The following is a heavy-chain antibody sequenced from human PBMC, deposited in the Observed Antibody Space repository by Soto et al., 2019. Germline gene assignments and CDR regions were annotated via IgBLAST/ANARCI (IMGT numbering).Heavy chain of an antibody. V-gene: IGHV1-69*12. CDR2: ISPIFGTA. D-gene: IGHD3-10*01. Sequence: QVQLVQSGAGVTKPGSSVKVSCTASGGTFSSYAISWVRQAPGQGLEWMGGISPIFGTAHYAQPVQGRVTITADEYTSTAYLELSSLSPEDTAVCFCASQSGSYATAVWGQGTTVTVSS. J-gene: IGHJ6*02. CDR3: ASQSGSYATAV. CDR1: GGTFSSYA.